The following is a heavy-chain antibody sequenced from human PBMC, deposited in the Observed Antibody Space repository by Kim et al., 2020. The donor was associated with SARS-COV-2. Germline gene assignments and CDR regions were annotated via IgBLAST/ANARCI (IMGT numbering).Heavy chain of an antibody. CDR2: INHSGST. CDR1: GGSFSGYY. J-gene: IGHJ3*02. V-gene: IGHV4-34*01. CDR3: ARVGFAGPRSEAWAFAM. D-gene: IGHD2-15*01. Sequence: SETLSLTCAVYGGSFSGYYWSWIRQPPGKGLEWIGEINHSGSTNYNPSLKSRVTISVDTSKNQFSLKLSSVTAADTAVYYCARVGFAGPRSEAWAFAMWGQGTMVTVSS.